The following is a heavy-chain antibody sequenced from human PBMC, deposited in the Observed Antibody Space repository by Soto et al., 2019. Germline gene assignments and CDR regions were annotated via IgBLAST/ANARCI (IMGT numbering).Heavy chain of an antibody. D-gene: IGHD3-10*01. Sequence: ASVKVSCKASGYTFTGYYMHWVRQAPGQGLEWMGWINPNSGGTNYAQKFQGRVTMTRDTSISTAYMELSRLRSDDTAVYYCARGSDLSGFGELLPLDYWGQGTLVIGSA. CDR1: GYTFTGYY. V-gene: IGHV1-2*02. CDR3: ARGSDLSGFGELLPLDY. CDR2: INPNSGGT. J-gene: IGHJ4*02.